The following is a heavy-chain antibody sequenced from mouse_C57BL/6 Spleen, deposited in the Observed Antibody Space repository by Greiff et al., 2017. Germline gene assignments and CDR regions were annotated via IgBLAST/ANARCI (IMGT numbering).Heavy chain of an antibody. Sequence: VQLQESGAELVRPGASVTLSCKASGYTFTDYEMHWVKQTPVHGLEWIGAIDPETGGTAYNQKFKGKAILTADKSSSTAYMELRSLTSEDSAVYYCTRDERHDDYDDAMDYWGQGTSVTVSS. V-gene: IGHV1-15*01. J-gene: IGHJ4*01. CDR2: IDPETGGT. D-gene: IGHD2-4*01. CDR3: TRDERHDDYDDAMDY. CDR1: GYTFTDYE.